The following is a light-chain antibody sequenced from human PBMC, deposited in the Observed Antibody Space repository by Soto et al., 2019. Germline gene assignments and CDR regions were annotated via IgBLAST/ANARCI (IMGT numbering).Light chain of an antibody. CDR2: GVF. Sequence: ETVLTQSPGTVSLSPGERATLSCRTSQSVKSNYLAWYQQKPGQAPRLLIYGVFNRATGIPDRFSGSGSGTELTLTISGLEPEDYTVYYYQPYDGSPRTFGQGTKLEIK. CDR3: QPYDGSPRT. V-gene: IGKV3-20*01. CDR1: QSVKSNY. J-gene: IGKJ2*01.